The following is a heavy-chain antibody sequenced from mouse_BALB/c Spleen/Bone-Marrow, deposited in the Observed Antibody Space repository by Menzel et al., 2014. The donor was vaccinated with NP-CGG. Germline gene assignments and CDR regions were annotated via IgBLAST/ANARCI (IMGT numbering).Heavy chain of an antibody. CDR2: IYPGDGDT. V-gene: IGHV1-80*01. D-gene: IGHD2-4*01. J-gene: IGHJ4*01. CDR3: ASVYDYGRGYAMDY. CDR1: GYAFSNYG. Sequence: QVQLQQSGAEVMRPGSSVNISCKASGYAFSNYGMNWVKQRPGQGLEWIGQIYPGDGDTNHNGKFKGRVTLTADKSSSTAYMQLSSLTSEDSAVYFCASVYDYGRGYAMDYWGQGTSVTVSS.